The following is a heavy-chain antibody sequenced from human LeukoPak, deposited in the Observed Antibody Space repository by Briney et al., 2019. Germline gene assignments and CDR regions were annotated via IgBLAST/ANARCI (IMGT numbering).Heavy chain of an antibody. V-gene: IGHV3-23*01. CDR3: AKGGTPFITMVRGVIIDYFDY. Sequence: PGGSLRLSCAASGFTFSSYEMSWVRQAPGKGLESVSSISATGGSTYYADSVKGRFTISRDNSKNTLYLQMGSLRAEDTAVYYCAKGGTPFITMVRGVIIDYFDYWGQGTLVTVSS. CDR1: GFTFSSYE. J-gene: IGHJ4*02. CDR2: ISATGGST. D-gene: IGHD3-10*01.